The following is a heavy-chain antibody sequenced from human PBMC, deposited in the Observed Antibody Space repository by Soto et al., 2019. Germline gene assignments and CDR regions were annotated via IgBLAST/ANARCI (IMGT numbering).Heavy chain of an antibody. CDR3: ARDSPLAAAGTVWFDP. D-gene: IGHD6-13*01. Sequence: LSLTCTVSGGSISSDGYYWNWIRQHPGKDLEWIGYIYYSGSTHYNPSLKSRVTISGDTSKNQFSLKLSSVTAADTAVYYCARDSPLAAAGTVWFDPWGQGTLVTVSS. J-gene: IGHJ5*02. V-gene: IGHV4-31*03. CDR1: GGSISSDGYY. CDR2: IYYSGST.